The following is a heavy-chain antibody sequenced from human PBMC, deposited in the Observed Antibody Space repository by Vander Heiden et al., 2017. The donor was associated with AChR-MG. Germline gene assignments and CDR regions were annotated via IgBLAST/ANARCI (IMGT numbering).Heavy chain of an antibody. J-gene: IGHJ4*02. CDR3: ARALGRYCSGYSCYSGFDY. CDR2: IWYDGSNK. Sequence: QVQLVESGGGVVQPGRSLRLSCAASGFTFSRYGMPWVRQGPGKGLEWVAVIWYDGSNKNYVDSVKGRFTISRDNSKNTLYLQMNSLRAEDTAVYYCARALGRYCSGYSCYSGFDYWGQGTLVTVSS. V-gene: IGHV3-33*01. D-gene: IGHD2-15*01. CDR1: GFTFSRYG.